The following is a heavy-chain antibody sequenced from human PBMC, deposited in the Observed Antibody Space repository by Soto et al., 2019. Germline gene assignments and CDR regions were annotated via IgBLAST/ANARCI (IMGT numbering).Heavy chain of an antibody. V-gene: IGHV4-39*01. J-gene: IGHJ4*02. D-gene: IGHD3-10*01. CDR1: GDSISSSNYF. CDR3: ARRYGWLYFDF. CDR2: IFYSGST. Sequence: SETLSLTCTVSGDSISSSNYFWGWIRQPPGKGLEWIGTIFYSGSTYYNPSLKSRVTISVDTSKNQFSLKLTSVTAADTALYYCARRYGWLYFDFWGQGSLVTVSS.